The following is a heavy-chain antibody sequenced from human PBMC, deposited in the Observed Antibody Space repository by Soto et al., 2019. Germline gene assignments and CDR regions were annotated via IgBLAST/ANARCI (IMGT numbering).Heavy chain of an antibody. J-gene: IGHJ4*02. D-gene: IGHD7-27*01. V-gene: IGHV3-30*19. CDR2: IWYDGSYK. CDR3: ARDPKTSGGQHWAFNYFDS. CDR1: DFTFSSFG. Sequence: PGGSLRLSCAPSDFTFSSFGMHWVRQAPGKGLECVALIWYDGSYKSYADSVKGRFTISRDNSKNTLYLQVDSLRPEDAAVYYCARDPKTSGGQHWAFNYFDSWGQGTLVTVSS.